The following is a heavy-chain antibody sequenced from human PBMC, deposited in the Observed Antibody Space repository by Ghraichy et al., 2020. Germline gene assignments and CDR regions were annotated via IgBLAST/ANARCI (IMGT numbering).Heavy chain of an antibody. J-gene: IGHJ4*02. CDR1: GFTFSSYS. Sequence: GGSLRLSCAASGFTFSSYSMNWVRQAPGKGLEWLSYISSSSSTIYYADSVKGRFTISRDNAKKSLSLQLNSLRDEDTALYYCARENSSSWYSLDFRGQGTLVTVSS. V-gene: IGHV3-48*02. CDR3: ARENSSSWYSLDF. D-gene: IGHD6-13*01. CDR2: ISSSSSTI.